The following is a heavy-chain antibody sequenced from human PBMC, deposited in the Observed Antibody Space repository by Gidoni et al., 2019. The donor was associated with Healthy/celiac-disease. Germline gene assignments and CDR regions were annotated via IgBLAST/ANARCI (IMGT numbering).Heavy chain of an antibody. Sequence: QVQLQPWGAGLLKPSETLSLTCAVSGGSFSGYYWSWIRQPPGKGLEWIGEINHSGSTNYNPSLKSRVTISVDTSKNQFSLKLSSVTAADTAVYYCARVSGRFRSSMVRGVDYWGQGTLVTVSS. J-gene: IGHJ4*02. CDR2: INHSGST. CDR1: GGSFSGYY. V-gene: IGHV4-34*01. D-gene: IGHD3-10*01. CDR3: ARVSGRFRSSMVRGVDY.